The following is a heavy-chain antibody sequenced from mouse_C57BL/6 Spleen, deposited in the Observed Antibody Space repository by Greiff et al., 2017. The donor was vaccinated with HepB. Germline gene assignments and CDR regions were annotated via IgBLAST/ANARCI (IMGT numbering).Heavy chain of an antibody. J-gene: IGHJ4*01. CDR2: ISSGGSYT. Sequence: EVNVVESGGDLVKPGGSLKLSCAASGFTFSSYGMSWVRQTPDKRLEWVATISSGGSYTYYPDSVKGRFTISRDNAKNTLYLQMSSLKSEDTAMYYCARYITTVVEAMDYWGQGTSVTVSS. CDR1: GFTFSSYG. CDR3: ARYITTVVEAMDY. D-gene: IGHD1-1*01. V-gene: IGHV5-6*01.